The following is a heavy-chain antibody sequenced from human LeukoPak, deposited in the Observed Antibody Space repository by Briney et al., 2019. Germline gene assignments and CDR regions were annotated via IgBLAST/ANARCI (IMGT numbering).Heavy chain of an antibody. CDR3: ASYGDYYDSSGYYSGVFGY. CDR2: IYYSGST. Sequence: PSETLSLTCTVSGGSVSSGSYYWSWIRQPPGKGLEWIGYIYYSGSTNYNPSLKSRVTISVDTSKNQFSLKLSSVTAADTAVYYCASYGDYYDSSGYYSGVFGYWGQGTLVTVSS. J-gene: IGHJ4*02. D-gene: IGHD3-22*01. V-gene: IGHV4-61*01. CDR1: GGSVSSGSYY.